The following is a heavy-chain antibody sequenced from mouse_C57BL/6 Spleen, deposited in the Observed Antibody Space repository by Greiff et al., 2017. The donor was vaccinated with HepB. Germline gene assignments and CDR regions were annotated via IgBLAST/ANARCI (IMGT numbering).Heavy chain of an antibody. J-gene: IGHJ2*01. CDR1: GYAFSSSW. Sequence: VQLQQSGPELVKPGASVKISCKASGYAFSSSWMNWVKQRPGKGLEWIGRIYPGDGDTNYNGKFKGKATLTADKSSSTAYMQLSSLTSEDSAVYCCARIGWDGDYWGQGTTLTVSS. V-gene: IGHV1-82*01. CDR2: IYPGDGDT. D-gene: IGHD4-1*01. CDR3: ARIGWDGDY.